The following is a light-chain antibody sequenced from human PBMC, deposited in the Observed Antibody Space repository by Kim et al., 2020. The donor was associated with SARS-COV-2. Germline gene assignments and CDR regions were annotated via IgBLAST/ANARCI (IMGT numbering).Light chain of an antibody. J-gene: IGLJ3*02. CDR3: QAWDSNTGGV. Sequence: SYELTQPPSVSVSPGQTASITCSGDKLGDKYASWYQQKPGQSPVLVIYQDSKRPSGIPERFSGSNSGNTATLTIRGTQAMDEADYYCQAWDSNTGGVFGGGTQLTVL. CDR1: KLGDKY. CDR2: QDS. V-gene: IGLV3-1*01.